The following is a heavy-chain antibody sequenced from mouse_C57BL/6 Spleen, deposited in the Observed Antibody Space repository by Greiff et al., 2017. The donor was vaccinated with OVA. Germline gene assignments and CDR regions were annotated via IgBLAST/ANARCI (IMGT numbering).Heavy chain of an antibody. Sequence: EVKLMESGGGLVKPGGSLKLSCAASGFTFSDYGMHWVRQAPEKGLEWVAYISSGSSTIYYADTVKGRFTISRDNAKNTLFLQMTSLRSEDTAMYYCAGGDDYDGFAYWGQGTLVTVSA. D-gene: IGHD2-4*01. CDR1: GFTFSDYG. V-gene: IGHV5-17*01. J-gene: IGHJ3*01. CDR2: ISSGSSTI. CDR3: AGGDDYDGFAY.